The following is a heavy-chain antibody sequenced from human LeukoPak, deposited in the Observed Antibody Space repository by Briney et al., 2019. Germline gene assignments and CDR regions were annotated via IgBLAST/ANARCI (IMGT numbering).Heavy chain of an antibody. J-gene: IGHJ6*02. CDR3: ARLPNEYGFGVYYHYYGMDV. D-gene: IGHD3-16*01. Sequence: SETLSLTCTVSGGSVSSGSYYWGWIRQPPGKGLEWIGYIYYSGSTNYNPSLKSRVTISVDTSKNQFSLKLSSVTAADTAVYYRARLPNEYGFGVYYHYYGMDVWGQGTTVTVSS. CDR1: GGSVSSGSYY. CDR2: IYYSGST. V-gene: IGHV4-61*01.